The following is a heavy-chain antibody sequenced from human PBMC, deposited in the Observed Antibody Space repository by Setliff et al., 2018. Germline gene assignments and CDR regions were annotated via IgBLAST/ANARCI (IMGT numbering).Heavy chain of an antibody. V-gene: IGHV4-4*07. J-gene: IGHJ6*03. Sequence: TSETLSLTCTVSGGSISSYYWSWIRQPAGKGLEWIGHIYIGGSANYNPSLKSRVTMSIDTSKNQFSLKLYSVTAADMAVYYCAREQWLDPPGYYYMDVWAKGTTVTVSS. D-gene: IGHD6-19*01. CDR1: GGSISSYY. CDR2: IYIGGSA. CDR3: AREQWLDPPGYYYMDV.